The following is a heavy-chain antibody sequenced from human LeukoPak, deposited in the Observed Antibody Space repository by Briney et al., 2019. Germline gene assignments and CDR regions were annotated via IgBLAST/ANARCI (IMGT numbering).Heavy chain of an antibody. CDR2: IKEDGSDK. CDR1: GFIFSNYW. CDR3: ARDAGYGYDRFDY. V-gene: IGHV3-7*01. Sequence: PGGSLRLSCEAPGFIFSNYWMAWVRQAPGKGLEWVANIKEDGSDKNYVESMKGRYTISRDNAQNSLYLQMNRLGVEDTAVYYCARDAGYGYDRFDYWGQGTQVTVSS. D-gene: IGHD5-18*01. J-gene: IGHJ4*02.